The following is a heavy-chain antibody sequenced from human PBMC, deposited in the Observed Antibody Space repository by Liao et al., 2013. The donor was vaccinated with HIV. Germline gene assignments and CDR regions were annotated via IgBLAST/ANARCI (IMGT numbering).Heavy chain of an antibody. CDR3: ARGGTAAPLDH. Sequence: QVQLQESGPGLVKPSETLSLTCIVSGGSISSYYWSWIRQPAGKGLEWIGRIYTSGSTDYNPSLKSRVTMSVDTSKNQISLKLSSVTAADTAMFYCARGGTAAPLDHWGQGTLVTVSS. CDR1: GGSISSYY. V-gene: IGHV4-4*07. J-gene: IGHJ4*02. D-gene: IGHD6-25*01. CDR2: IYTSGST.